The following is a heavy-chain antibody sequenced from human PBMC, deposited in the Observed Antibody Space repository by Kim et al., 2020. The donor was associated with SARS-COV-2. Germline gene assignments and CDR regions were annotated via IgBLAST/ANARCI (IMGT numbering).Heavy chain of an antibody. V-gene: IGHV4-59*08. J-gene: IGHJ6*02. CDR1: GGSISGYY. CDR3: ACARGLWYYYGMDV. CDR2: IYYSGST. D-gene: IGHD3-16*01. Sequence: SETLSLTCTVSGGSISGYYWSWIRQPPGKGLEWIGYIYYSGSTNYNPSLKSRVTISVDTSKNQFSLKLSSVTAADTAVYYCACARGLWYYYGMDVWGQGTTVTVSS.